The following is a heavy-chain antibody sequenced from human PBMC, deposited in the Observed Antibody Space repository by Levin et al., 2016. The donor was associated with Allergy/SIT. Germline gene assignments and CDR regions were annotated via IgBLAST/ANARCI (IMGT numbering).Heavy chain of an antibody. D-gene: IGHD3-22*01. J-gene: IGHJ3*02. CDR3: AARDYYDSSGYYVLRFAFDI. CDR2: IVVGSGNT. Sequence: SVKVSCKASGFTFTRSAVQWVRQARGQRLEWIGWIVVGSGNTNYAQKFRERVTITRDMSTSTAYMELSSLRSEDTAIYYCAARDYYDSSGYYVLRFAFDIWGQGTMVTVSS. V-gene: IGHV1-58*01. CDR1: GFTFTRSA.